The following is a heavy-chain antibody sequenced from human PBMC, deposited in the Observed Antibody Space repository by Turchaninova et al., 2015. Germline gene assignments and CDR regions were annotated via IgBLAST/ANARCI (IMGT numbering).Heavy chain of an antibody. V-gene: IGHV1-46*01. CDR2: INPSDGST. J-gene: IGHJ4*02. CDR3: AREVPSWLFDY. CDR1: GYTFTSYY. Sequence: QVQLVQSGAEVEKPGASGKVSCKASGYTFTSYYMHWVRQSPGQGLEWMEMINPSDGSTYYAQKFQGRVTMTRDTSTSTVYMEVSSLRSEDTAVYYCAREVPSWLFDYWGQGTLVTVSS. D-gene: IGHD5-24*01.